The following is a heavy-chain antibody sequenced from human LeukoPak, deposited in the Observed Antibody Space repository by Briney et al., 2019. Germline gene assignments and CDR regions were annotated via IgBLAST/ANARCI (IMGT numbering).Heavy chain of an antibody. J-gene: IGHJ3*02. CDR1: GXTFSSYA. D-gene: IGHD4-23*01. CDR2: ITDSGGIT. V-gene: IGHV3-23*01. CDR3: AKVDPNDYGGHGAFDI. Sequence: PGGSLRLSCAASGXTFSSYAMRWVRQAPGKGLEWVSTITDSGGITYYIDSVKGRFTISRDNSKNTFYLQMNSLRAEDTAVYYCAKVDPNDYGGHGAFDIWGQGTMVTVSS.